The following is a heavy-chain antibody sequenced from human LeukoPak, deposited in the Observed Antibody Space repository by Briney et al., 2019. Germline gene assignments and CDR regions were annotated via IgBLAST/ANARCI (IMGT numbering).Heavy chain of an antibody. CDR3: ARLTRGYRYGYNDY. CDR1: GYSFISYW. CDR2: IYPGDSDT. D-gene: IGHD5-18*01. Sequence: GESLKISCKGFGYSFISYWIGWVRQMPGKGLEWMGIIYPGDSDTRYGPSFQGQVTISADKSISTAYLQWSSLKASDSAMYYCARLTRGYRYGYNDYWGQGTLVTVSS. J-gene: IGHJ4*02. V-gene: IGHV5-51*01.